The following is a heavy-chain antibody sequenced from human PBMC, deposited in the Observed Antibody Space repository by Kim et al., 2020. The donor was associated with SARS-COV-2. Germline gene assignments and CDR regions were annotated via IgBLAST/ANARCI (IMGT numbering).Heavy chain of an antibody. CDR2: INNDGIT. V-gene: IGHV3-74*01. Sequence: GGSLRLSCVGSGFIFSNYWMQWVRQAPGKGLVGVSRINNDGITTYADSVKGRFTISREDAKNTVYLQMNSLRADDSAVYYCIRGGAGWNWGQGTLVTVSS. D-gene: IGHD6-19*01. J-gene: IGHJ4*02. CDR3: IRGGAGWN. CDR1: GFIFSNYW.